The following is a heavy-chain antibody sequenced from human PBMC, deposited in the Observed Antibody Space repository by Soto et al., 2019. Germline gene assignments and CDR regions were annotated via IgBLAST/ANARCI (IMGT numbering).Heavy chain of an antibody. J-gene: IGHJ3*02. D-gene: IGHD3-9*01. CDR3: VRDEAHYDILTGSSLGRAFDI. Sequence: QVQLQESGPSLVKPSGTLSLTCVITNASISSSNWWSWVRQAPGKGLEWIGEIYHTGRTNYAPSLKSRVTMSIDKSNNRFSLRLTSLTADDTAVYYCVRDEAHYDILTGSSLGRAFDIWGQGTMVTVSS. CDR2: IYHTGRT. V-gene: IGHV4-4*02. CDR1: NASISSSNW.